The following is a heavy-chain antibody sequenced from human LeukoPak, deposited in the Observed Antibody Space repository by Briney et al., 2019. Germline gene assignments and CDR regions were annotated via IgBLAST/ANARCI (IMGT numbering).Heavy chain of an antibody. CDR1: GFTFSSYN. CDR3: ARVYDFWSGYSRYYFDY. V-gene: IGHV3-21*01. Sequence: KSGGSLRLSCAASGFTFSSYNMNWVRQAPGKGLEWVSSISSNGNYIYYADSVKGRFTISRDNAKNSLYLQMNSLRAEDTAVYYCARVYDFWSGYSRYYFDYWGQGTLVTVSS. CDR2: ISSNGNYI. D-gene: IGHD3-3*01. J-gene: IGHJ4*02.